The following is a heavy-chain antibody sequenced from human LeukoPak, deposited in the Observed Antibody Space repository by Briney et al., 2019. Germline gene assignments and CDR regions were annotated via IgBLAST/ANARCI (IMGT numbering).Heavy chain of an antibody. Sequence: GGSLRLSCAASGFIFSNYWMSWVRQVPDKGLEWVADIKQDGSKKYYVDSVKGRFTISRDNAKSSLYLQLNSLRAEDTAVYYCARVPVRTPFYFDYWGQGTLVTVSS. D-gene: IGHD4-17*01. CDR2: IKQDGSKK. J-gene: IGHJ4*02. CDR1: GFIFSNYW. V-gene: IGHV3-7*01. CDR3: ARVPVRTPFYFDY.